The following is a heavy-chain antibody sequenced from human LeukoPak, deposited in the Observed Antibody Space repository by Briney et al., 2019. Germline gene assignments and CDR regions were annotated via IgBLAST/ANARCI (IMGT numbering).Heavy chain of an antibody. CDR1: GGSINSYY. Sequence: SETLSLTCTVSGGSINSYYWSWIRQPPGRGLEWIGSIHYSGSTSPNPSLRSRVTISVDKSKNQFSLKLSSVTAVDTAVYYCARRVHSSSWSSYFDYWGQETLVTVSS. J-gene: IGHJ4*02. CDR2: IHYSGST. CDR3: ARRVHSSSWSSYFDY. D-gene: IGHD6-13*01. V-gene: IGHV4-59*01.